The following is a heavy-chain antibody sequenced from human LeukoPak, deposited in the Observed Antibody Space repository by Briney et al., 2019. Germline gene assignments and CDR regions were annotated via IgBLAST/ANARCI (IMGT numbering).Heavy chain of an antibody. Sequence: GGSLRLSCAASGFTFSNYNMNWVRQAPGKGLEWVSYISTSSSTIYYVDSVKGRFTISRDNAKNSLYLQMNSLRAEDTAVYYCASGCGGDCYSDAFEIWGQGTMVTVSS. CDR3: ASGCGGDCYSDAFEI. CDR2: ISTSSSTI. J-gene: IGHJ3*02. V-gene: IGHV3-48*01. D-gene: IGHD2-21*02. CDR1: GFTFSNYN.